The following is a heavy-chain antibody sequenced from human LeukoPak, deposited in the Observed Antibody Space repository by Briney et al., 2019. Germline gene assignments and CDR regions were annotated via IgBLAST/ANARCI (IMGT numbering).Heavy chain of an antibody. CDR2: IRSKAKSYAT. CDR1: GFTLTGSA. J-gene: IGHJ3*02. V-gene: IGHV3-73*01. Sequence: GGSLRLSCAASGFTLTGSAIHWVRQASGRGLGWVGRIRSKAKSYATAYAASVKGRFIISRDDSKNTAYLQMNSLKTEDTAVYYCRGVIVDDAFDMWGQGTMVTVSS. CDR3: RGVIVDDAFDM. D-gene: IGHD2/OR15-2a*01.